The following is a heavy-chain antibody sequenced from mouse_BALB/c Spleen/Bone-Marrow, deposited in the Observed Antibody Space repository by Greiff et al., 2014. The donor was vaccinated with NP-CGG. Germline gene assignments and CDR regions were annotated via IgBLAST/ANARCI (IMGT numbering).Heavy chain of an antibody. CDR2: IHPYNDGT. J-gene: IGHJ2*01. V-gene: IGHV1-14*01. Sequence: VQLQQSGPEPVKPGASVKMSCKASGYTFTSYVMHWVKQKPGQGLEWIGYIHPYNDGTKYNERFKGKATLTSDKSSSTAYMELSSLTSEDSAVYYCARTILGYYFDYWGQGTALTVSS. CDR3: ARTILGYYFDY. D-gene: IGHD2-10*02. CDR1: GYTFTSYV.